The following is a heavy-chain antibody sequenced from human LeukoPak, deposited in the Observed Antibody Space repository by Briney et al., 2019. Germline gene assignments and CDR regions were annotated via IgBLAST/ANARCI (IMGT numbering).Heavy chain of an antibody. D-gene: IGHD3-16*02. CDR1: GGTFSSYA. J-gene: IGHJ4*02. V-gene: IGHV1-8*02. CDR3: ARSAIDYVWGSYRRRNLDY. Sequence: ASVKVSCKASGGTFSSYAISWVRQATGQGLEWMGWMNPNSGNTGYAQKFQGRVTMTRNTSISTAYMELSSLRSEDTAVYYCARSAIDYVWGSYRRRNLDYWGQGTLVTVSS. CDR2: MNPNSGNT.